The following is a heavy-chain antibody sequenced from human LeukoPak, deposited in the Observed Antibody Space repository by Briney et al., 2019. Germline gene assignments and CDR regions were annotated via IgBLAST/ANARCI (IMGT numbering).Heavy chain of an antibody. CDR3: ARDLGDYYDSSGYYWGGFDI. J-gene: IGHJ3*02. V-gene: IGHV3-48*04. D-gene: IGHD3-22*01. CDR2: ITSSSTI. CDR1: GFTFSTYS. Sequence: GGSLRLSCAASGFTFSTYSMNWVRQAPGKGLEWVSYITSSSTIYYADSVKGRFTISRGNAKNSLYLQMNSLRAEDTAVYYCARDLGDYYDSSGYYWGGFDIWGQGTMVTVSS.